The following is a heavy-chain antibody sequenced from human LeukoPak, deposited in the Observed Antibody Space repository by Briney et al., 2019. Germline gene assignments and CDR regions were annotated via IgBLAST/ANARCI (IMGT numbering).Heavy chain of an antibody. CDR2: IYPGDSDT. J-gene: IGHJ4*02. V-gene: IGHV5-51*01. D-gene: IGHD2-15*01. CDR3: ARARYCSGGSCYAEH. Sequence: GESLKISCKGSGYTFTTYWIGWVRQMPGKGLEWMGIIYPGDSDTRYSPSFQGQVTISADKSISPAYLQWSSLKASDTAMYYCARARYCSGGSCYAEHWGQGTLVTVSS. CDR1: GYTFTTYW.